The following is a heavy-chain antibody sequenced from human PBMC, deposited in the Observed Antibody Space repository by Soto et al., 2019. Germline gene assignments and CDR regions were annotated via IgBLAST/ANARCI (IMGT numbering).Heavy chain of an antibody. Sequence: QVQLQQWGAGLLKPSETLSLTCAVYGGSFSGSYWSWIRQPPGKGLEWIGEINHSGSTNYNPSLKSRVTISVDTSKNQFSLKLSSVTAADTAVYYCARVGRYSHYYFDYWGQGTLVTVSS. V-gene: IGHV4-34*01. CDR3: ARVGRYSHYYFDY. J-gene: IGHJ4*02. CDR2: INHSGST. D-gene: IGHD3-9*01. CDR1: GGSFSGSY.